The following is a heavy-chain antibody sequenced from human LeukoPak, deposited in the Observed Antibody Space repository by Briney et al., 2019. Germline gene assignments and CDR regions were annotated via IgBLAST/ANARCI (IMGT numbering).Heavy chain of an antibody. Sequence: GGSLRLSCAASGFTFSSYSMNWVRQAPGKGLEWVSYISSTSSTIYYADSVKGRFTISRDTAKNSLYLQMNSLRAEDTAVYYCAELGITMIGGVWGKGTTVTISS. D-gene: IGHD3-10*02. V-gene: IGHV3-48*01. CDR3: AELGITMIGGV. J-gene: IGHJ6*04. CDR2: ISSTSSTI. CDR1: GFTFSSYS.